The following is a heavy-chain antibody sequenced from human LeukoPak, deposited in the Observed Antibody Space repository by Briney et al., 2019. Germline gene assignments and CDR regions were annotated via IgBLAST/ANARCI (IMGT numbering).Heavy chain of an antibody. V-gene: IGHV4-59*08. CDR3: ARRRPITPNWFDP. CDR2: IYSSGSTSGST. D-gene: IGHD1-14*01. J-gene: IGHJ5*02. Sequence: PSETLSLTCTVSGGSITTHYWTWIRQPPGKGLEWIGYIYSSGSTSGSTNYNPSLKSRVTISADTSKNQFSLKLSSVTAADTAVYYCARRRPITPNWFDPWGQGTLVTVSS. CDR1: GGSITTHY.